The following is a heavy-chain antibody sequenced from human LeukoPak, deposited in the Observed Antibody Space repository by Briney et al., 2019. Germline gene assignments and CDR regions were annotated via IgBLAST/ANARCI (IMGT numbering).Heavy chain of an antibody. CDR3: APPPDDSSGYPPNDY. J-gene: IGHJ4*02. Sequence: PGGSLRLSCAASGFTFSSYAMSWVRQAPGKGLEWVSAISGSGGSTYYADSVKGRFTISRDNSKNTLYLQMNSLRAEDTAVYYCAPPPDDSSGYPPNDYWGQGTLVTVSS. V-gene: IGHV3-23*01. CDR1: GFTFSSYA. D-gene: IGHD3-22*01. CDR2: ISGSGGST.